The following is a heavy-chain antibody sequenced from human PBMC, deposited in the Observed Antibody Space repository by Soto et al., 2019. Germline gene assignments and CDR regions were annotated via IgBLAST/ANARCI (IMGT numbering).Heavy chain of an antibody. CDR2: IYYSGTT. CDR1: SGSIGTYF. V-gene: IGHV4-59*01. D-gene: IGHD1-26*01. J-gene: IGHJ3*02. CDR3: ARGRGGTYDAFDI. Sequence: PXETLSLTCTVSSGSIGTYFWSWIRQPPGKGLEWIGYIYYSGTTNYNPSLKSRVTIFLDTSKNQFSLRLSSVTAADTAVYYCARGRGGTYDAFDIWGQGPLVTVSS.